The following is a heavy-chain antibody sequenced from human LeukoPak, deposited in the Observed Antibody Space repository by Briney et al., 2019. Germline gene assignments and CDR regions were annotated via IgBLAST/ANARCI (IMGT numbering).Heavy chain of an antibody. CDR3: ARHPPKSFLDY. V-gene: IGHV4-59*08. D-gene: IGHD1-26*01. Sequence: SETLSLTFTVSGGSISSYYWSWIRQAPGKGLEWIAYIYYSGSTNYNPSLKSRVTISVDTSKSQFSLKLTSMTAADTAVYYCARHPPKSFLDYWGQVTLVTVSS. J-gene: IGHJ4*02. CDR2: IYYSGST. CDR1: GGSISSYY.